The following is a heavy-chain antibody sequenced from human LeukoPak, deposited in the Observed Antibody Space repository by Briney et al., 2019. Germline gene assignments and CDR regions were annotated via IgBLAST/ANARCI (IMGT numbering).Heavy chain of an antibody. CDR2: ISSTGSTI. Sequence: GGSLRLSCAASGFTFRLYEMNWVRQAPGKGLEWVSYISSTGSTIYYADSVKGRFTISRDNAKNSLDVQMNSLRAEDTAVYHCVRGYTYNSDYFDYWGQGALVTVSS. D-gene: IGHD5-18*01. J-gene: IGHJ4*02. V-gene: IGHV3-48*03. CDR1: GFTFRLYE. CDR3: VRGYTYNSDYFDY.